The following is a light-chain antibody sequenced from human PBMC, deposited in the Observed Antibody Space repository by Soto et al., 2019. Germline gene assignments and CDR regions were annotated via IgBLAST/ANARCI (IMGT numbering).Light chain of an antibody. CDR1: QNINSW. Sequence: DIPMTQSPSTLSASVGDRVTIACRASQNINSWLAWYQQKPGKAPKLLIYMASSLEGGVPSRFSGSGSGTEFTLTISILQPDDFATYYCQQYNLYSTFGQGTKVEIK. V-gene: IGKV1-5*03. CDR2: MAS. CDR3: QQYNLYST. J-gene: IGKJ1*01.